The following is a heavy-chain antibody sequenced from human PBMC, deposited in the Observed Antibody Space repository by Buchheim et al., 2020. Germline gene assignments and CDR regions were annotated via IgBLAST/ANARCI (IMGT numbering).Heavy chain of an antibody. CDR2: VRSLVSA. Sequence: QVQLRESGPGLVKPSETLSLTCTVSGGSISTYYCSWIRQPPGKGLEFLGYVRSLVSAYYNPFLKSRISISVATSKNPFSLKLISVTAADTAVYYCAREGSASFDSWGQGTL. CDR3: AREGSASFDS. J-gene: IGHJ4*02. D-gene: IGHD6-6*01. CDR1: GGSISTYY. V-gene: IGHV4-59*01.